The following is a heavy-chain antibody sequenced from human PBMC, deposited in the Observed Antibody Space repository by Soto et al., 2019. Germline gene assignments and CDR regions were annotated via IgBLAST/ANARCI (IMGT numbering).Heavy chain of an antibody. CDR1: GFTFSSYS. J-gene: IGHJ6*02. CDR2: ISSSSSYI. Sequence: VQLVESGGGLVKPGGSLRLSCAASGFTFSSYSMNWVRQAPGKGLEWVSSISSSSSYIYYADSVKGRFTISRDNAKNSLYLQMNSLRAEDTAVYYCARDLAVAGYYYYYGKDVWGQGTTVTVSS. D-gene: IGHD6-19*01. CDR3: ARDLAVAGYYYYYGKDV. V-gene: IGHV3-21*01.